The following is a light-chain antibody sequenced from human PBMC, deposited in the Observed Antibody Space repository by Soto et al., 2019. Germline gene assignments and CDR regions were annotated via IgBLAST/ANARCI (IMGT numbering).Light chain of an antibody. CDR2: ENN. Sequence: QPVLTQPPSVSEAPGQRVTISCTGSSSNIGAGYEAPWYQQVPGTAPKLLIYENNNRPSGVPDRFSGSKSGTSYSLAITGLQAEDEAEYYCQSYDSSLSGYVFGTGTKLTVL. CDR1: SSNIGAGYE. CDR3: QSYDSSLSGYV. V-gene: IGLV1-40*01. J-gene: IGLJ1*01.